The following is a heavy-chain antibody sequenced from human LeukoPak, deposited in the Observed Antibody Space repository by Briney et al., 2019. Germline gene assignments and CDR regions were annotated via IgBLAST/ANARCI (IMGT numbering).Heavy chain of an antibody. Sequence: GGSLRLSCVASGFTFTSYWMSRVRQAPGQGLEWVANIKQDGNEKYYVDSVKGRFTISRDNAENSLYLQMDSLRAEDTAVYYCGRIYITVASRLLDYLGQGTMVTVSS. CDR2: IKQDGNEK. CDR3: GRIYITVASRLLDY. D-gene: IGHD6-19*01. J-gene: IGHJ4*02. CDR1: GFTFTSYW. V-gene: IGHV3-7*05.